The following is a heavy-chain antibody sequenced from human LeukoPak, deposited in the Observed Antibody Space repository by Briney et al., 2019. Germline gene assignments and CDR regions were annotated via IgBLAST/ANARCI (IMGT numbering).Heavy chain of an antibody. D-gene: IGHD4-11*01. CDR3: ATQELATVTTWGRLDAFDI. V-gene: IGHV5-51*01. CDR2: IYPGDSDT. J-gene: IGHJ3*02. CDR1: GYSFTSYW. Sequence: GESLKISCKGSGYSFTSYWIGWVRQMPGKGLEWMGIIYPGDSDTRYSPSFQGPVTISADKFISTAYLQWSSLKASDTAMYYCATQELATVTTWGRLDAFDIWGQGTMVTVSS.